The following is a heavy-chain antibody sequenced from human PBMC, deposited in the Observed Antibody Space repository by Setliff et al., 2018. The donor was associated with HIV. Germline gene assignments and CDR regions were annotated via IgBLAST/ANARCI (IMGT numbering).Heavy chain of an antibody. D-gene: IGHD3-10*01. CDR2: IHTRGST. J-gene: IGHJ4*02. Sequence: SETLSLTCSVSGGSISIGNYHWSWIRQAAGKGLEWLGRIHTRGSTTYNPSLWSRVTISLDPSGNHFSLQLTSVTAADTAVYFCARGGLGPITTYYFDFWGQGKLVTV. CDR1: GGSISIGNYH. CDR3: ARGGLGPITTYYFDF. V-gene: IGHV4-61*02.